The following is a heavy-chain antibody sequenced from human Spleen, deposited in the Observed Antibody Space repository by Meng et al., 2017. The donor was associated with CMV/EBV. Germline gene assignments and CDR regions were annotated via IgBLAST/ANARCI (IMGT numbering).Heavy chain of an antibody. Sequence: KAYGYTFTSYYMHWVRQAPGQGLEWMGIINPSGGSTNYAQKFQGRVTMTRDTSTSTVYMELSSLRSEDTAVYYCTRESGYYRAGFDYWGQGTLVTVSS. CDR3: TRESGYYRAGFDY. J-gene: IGHJ4*02. D-gene: IGHD3-3*01. CDR1: GYTFTSYY. V-gene: IGHV1-46*01. CDR2: INPSGGST.